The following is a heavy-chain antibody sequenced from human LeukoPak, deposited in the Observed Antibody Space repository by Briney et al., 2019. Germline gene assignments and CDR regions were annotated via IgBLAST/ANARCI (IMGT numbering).Heavy chain of an antibody. V-gene: IGHV1-18*01. Sequence: ASVKVSCKASCYTFTSYGISWVRQAPGQGLEWMGWISAYNGNTNYAQKFQGRVTMTTDTPTSTAYMEMRSLRSDDTAVYYCARDRDSSGWHVADYWGQGTLVTVSS. D-gene: IGHD6-19*01. J-gene: IGHJ4*02. CDR1: CYTFTSYG. CDR3: ARDRDSSGWHVADY. CDR2: ISAYNGNT.